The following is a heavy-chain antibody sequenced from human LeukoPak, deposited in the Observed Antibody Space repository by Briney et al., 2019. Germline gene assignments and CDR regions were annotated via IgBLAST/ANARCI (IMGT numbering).Heavy chain of an antibody. CDR3: ASGGDYDILTGYLSVGYYGMDV. Sequence: GGSLRLSCAASGFTFSSYAMHWVRQAPGKGLEWVAVISYDGSNKYYADSVKGRFTISRDNSKNTLYLQMNSLRAEDTAVYYCASGGDYDILTGYLSVGYYGMDVWGQGTTVTVSS. V-gene: IGHV3-30-3*01. CDR2: ISYDGSNK. D-gene: IGHD3-9*01. CDR1: GFTFSSYA. J-gene: IGHJ6*02.